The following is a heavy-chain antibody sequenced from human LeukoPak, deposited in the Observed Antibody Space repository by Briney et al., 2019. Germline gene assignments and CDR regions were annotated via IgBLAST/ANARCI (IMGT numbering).Heavy chain of an antibody. J-gene: IGHJ5*02. V-gene: IGHV3-74*01. D-gene: IGHD6-13*01. CDR2: INSDGSST. CDR3: AREGRYSSNWFDP. CDR1: GFTFSSYW. Sequence: GGSLRLSCAASGFTFSSYWMHWVRQAPGKGLVWVSRINSDGSSTSYADSVKGRFTISRDNSKNTLYLQMNSLRAEDTAVYYCAREGRYSSNWFDPWGQGTLVTVSS.